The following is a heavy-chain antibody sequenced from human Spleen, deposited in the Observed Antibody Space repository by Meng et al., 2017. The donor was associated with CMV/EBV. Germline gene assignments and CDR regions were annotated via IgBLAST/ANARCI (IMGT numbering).Heavy chain of an antibody. D-gene: IGHD2-2*01. V-gene: IGHV3-21*01. CDR2: ISSRSTYI. CDR3: ARPGGCSTPSCYPVNWFDP. CDR1: GFIFSSYS. J-gene: IGHJ5*02. Sequence: GESLKISCGASGFIFSSYSMNWVRQAPGKGLEWVSSISSRSTYIYYADSVKGRFTISRDNAKNSLYLQMNSLRAEDTAVYYCARPGGCSTPSCYPVNWFDPWGQGTLVTVSS.